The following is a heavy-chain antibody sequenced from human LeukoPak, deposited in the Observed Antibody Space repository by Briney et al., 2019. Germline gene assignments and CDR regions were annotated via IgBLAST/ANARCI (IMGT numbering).Heavy chain of an antibody. CDR1: GFTFSSYG. Sequence: GGSLRLSCAASGFTFSSYGMHWVRQAPGKGLEWVAIIRDDGSNKYYADSVKGRFTISRDNSKNTLYLQMNSLRAEDTAVYYCAKDSYDSSGYRYYFDYWGQGTLVTVSS. J-gene: IGHJ4*02. CDR3: AKDSYDSSGYRYYFDY. CDR2: IRDDGSNK. D-gene: IGHD3-22*01. V-gene: IGHV3-30*02.